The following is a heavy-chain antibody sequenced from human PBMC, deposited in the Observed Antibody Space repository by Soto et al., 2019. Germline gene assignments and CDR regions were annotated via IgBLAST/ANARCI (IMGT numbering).Heavy chain of an antibody. CDR2: IYYSGST. J-gene: IGHJ6*02. CDR3: ARLVTVTTFYYGMDV. Sequence: PSETLSLTCTVSGGSISSYYWSWIRQPPGKGLEWIGYIYYSGSTNYNPSLKSRVTISVDTSKNQFSLKLSSVTAADTAVYYCARLVTVTTFYYGMDVWGQGTTVTVS. V-gene: IGHV4-59*01. D-gene: IGHD4-4*01. CDR1: GGSISSYY.